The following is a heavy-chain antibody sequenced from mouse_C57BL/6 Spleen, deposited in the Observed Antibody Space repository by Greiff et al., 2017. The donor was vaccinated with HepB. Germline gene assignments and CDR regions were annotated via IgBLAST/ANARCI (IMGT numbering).Heavy chain of an antibody. V-gene: IGHV1-5*01. CDR3: TRSHYYYGSSYVY. D-gene: IGHD1-1*01. J-gene: IGHJ2*01. CDR2: IYPGNSDT. Sequence: EVQLQQSGTVLARPGASVKMSCKTSGYTFTSYWMHWVKQRPGQGLEWIGAIYPGNSDTSYNQKFKGKAKLTAVTSASTAYMELSSLTNEDSAVYYCTRSHYYYGSSYVYWGQGTTLTVSS. CDR1: GYTFTSYW.